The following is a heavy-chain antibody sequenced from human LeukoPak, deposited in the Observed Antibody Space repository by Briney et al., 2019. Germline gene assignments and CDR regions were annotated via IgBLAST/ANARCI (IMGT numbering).Heavy chain of an antibody. CDR2: INAGNGNT. D-gene: IGHD3-9*01. Sequence: GASVKVSCKTSGYTFTTNSVHWVRQAPGQRLEWMGWINAGNGNTKYSQKFQGRVTITRDTSANTVYMEVSSLTSEDTAVYYCARGKVLRYFDYWGQGTLVTVSS. V-gene: IGHV1-3*01. J-gene: IGHJ4*02. CDR3: ARGKVLRYFDY. CDR1: GYTFTTNS.